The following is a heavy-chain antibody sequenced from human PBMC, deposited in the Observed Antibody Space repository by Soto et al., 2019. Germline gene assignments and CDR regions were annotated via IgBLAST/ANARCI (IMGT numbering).Heavy chain of an antibody. Sequence: SETLSLTCTVSGGSISSYYWSWIRQPPGKGLEWIGYIYYSGSTNYNPSLKSRVTISVDTSKNQFSLKLSSVTAADTAVYYCARGSAKVGSWLNWFDPWGQGTLVTVSS. D-gene: IGHD6-13*01. V-gene: IGHV4-59*01. CDR3: ARGSAKVGSWLNWFDP. J-gene: IGHJ5*02. CDR1: GGSISSYY. CDR2: IYYSGST.